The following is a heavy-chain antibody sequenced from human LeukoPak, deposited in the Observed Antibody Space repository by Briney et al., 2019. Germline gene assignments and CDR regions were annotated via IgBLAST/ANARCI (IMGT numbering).Heavy chain of an antibody. Sequence: PSETLSLTCTVSGGSISSYYWSWIRPPPGKGLEWIGYIYYSGSTNYNPSLKSRVTISVDTSKNQFSLKLSSVTAADTAVYYCARRGIVVPAAGDYWGQGTLVTVSS. D-gene: IGHD2-2*01. CDR2: IYYSGST. CDR3: ARRGIVVPAAGDY. CDR1: GGSISSYY. J-gene: IGHJ4*02. V-gene: IGHV4-59*08.